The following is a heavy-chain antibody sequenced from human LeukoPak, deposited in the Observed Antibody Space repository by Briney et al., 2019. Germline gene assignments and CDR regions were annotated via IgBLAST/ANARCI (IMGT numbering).Heavy chain of an antibody. CDR2: IYYSGST. V-gene: IGHV4-59*08. CDR1: GGSMSNIYY. J-gene: IGHJ6*02. Sequence: SETLSLTCNVSGGSMSNIYYWSWIRQPPGKGLEWIGYIYYSGSTNYNPSLKSRVTISVDTSKNQFSLKLSSVTAADTAVYYCARQGRYYYYGMDVWGQGTTVTVSS. CDR3: ARQGRYYYYGMDV.